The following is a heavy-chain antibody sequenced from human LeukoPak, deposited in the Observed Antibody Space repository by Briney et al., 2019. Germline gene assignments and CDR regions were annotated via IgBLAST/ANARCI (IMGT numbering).Heavy chain of an antibody. Sequence: SGPALVKPTQTLTLTCTFSGFSLSTSGMRVSWIRQPPGKALGWLARIDWDEDKFYTTSLKTRLTISKDTSKNQVVLTMTNMDPVDTATYYCARSTMGMTTDYWGQGTLVTVSS. V-gene: IGHV2-70*04. CDR1: GFSLSTSGMR. D-gene: IGHD3-22*01. J-gene: IGHJ4*02. CDR3: ARSTMGMTTDY. CDR2: IDWDEDK.